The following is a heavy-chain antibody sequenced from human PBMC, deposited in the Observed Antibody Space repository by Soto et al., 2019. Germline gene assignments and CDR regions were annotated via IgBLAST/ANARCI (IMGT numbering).Heavy chain of an antibody. CDR2: MNPNSGNT. V-gene: IGHV1-8*01. CDR3: ARTEIGGILPGEYGMDV. Sequence: ASVKVSCKASGYTFTSYDINWVRQATGQGLEWMGWMNPNSGNTGYAQKFQGRVTMTRNTSISTAYMELSSLRSEDTAVYYCARTEIGGILPGEYGMDVWGQGSTVTVPS. D-gene: IGHD3-9*01. J-gene: IGHJ6*02. CDR1: GYTFTSYD.